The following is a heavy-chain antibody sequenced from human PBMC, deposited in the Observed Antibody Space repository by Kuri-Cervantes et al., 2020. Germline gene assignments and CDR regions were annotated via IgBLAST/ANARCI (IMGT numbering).Heavy chain of an antibody. CDR1: GYTFTSYY. CDR3: ARETPQYCSSTSCYYWDY. Sequence: ASVKVSCKASGYTFTSYYMHWVRQAPGQGLEWMGIINPSGGSTSYAQKFQGRVTMTRDTSTSTAYMELSRLRSDDTAVYYCARETPQYCSSTSCYYWDYWGQGTLVTVSS. CDR2: INPSGGST. J-gene: IGHJ4*02. D-gene: IGHD2-2*01. V-gene: IGHV1-46*01.